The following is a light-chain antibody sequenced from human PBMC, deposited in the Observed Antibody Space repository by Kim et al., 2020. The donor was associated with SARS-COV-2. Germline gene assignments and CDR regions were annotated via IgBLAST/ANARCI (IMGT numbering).Light chain of an antibody. J-gene: IGKJ2*01. CDR2: GAS. CDR3: QQSYTIPRVT. CDR1: QNIHTY. Sequence: ASVGDRVTITCRSSQNIHTYLTWYQQKPGKAPELLIYGASSLQSGVPSRFSGSGSGTDFTLTINTLQPEDFATYYCQQSYTIPRVTFGQGTKLEIK. V-gene: IGKV1-39*01.